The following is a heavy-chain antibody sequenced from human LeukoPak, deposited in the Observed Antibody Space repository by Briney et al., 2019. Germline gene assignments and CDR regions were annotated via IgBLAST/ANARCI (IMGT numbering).Heavy chain of an antibody. V-gene: IGHV1-2*02. CDR2: INLNSGGT. CDR1: GYTFTAYY. D-gene: IGHD1-26*01. J-gene: IGHJ4*02. Sequence: GASVKVSCKASGYTFTAYYMHWVRQAPEQGLEWMGWINLNSGGTNYAQKFQGRVTMTRDTSISTAYMELSRLRSDDTAVYYCARDGPSIVGATMDYWGQGTLVTVSS. CDR3: ARDGPSIVGATMDY.